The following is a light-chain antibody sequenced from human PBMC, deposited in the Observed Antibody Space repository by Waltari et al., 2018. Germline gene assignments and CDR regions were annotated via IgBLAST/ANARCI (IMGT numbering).Light chain of an antibody. V-gene: IGKV3-20*01. J-gene: IGKJ1*01. CDR3: QQHGTLPAT. CDR2: RAS. Sequence: ETVLTQSPGTASLSPGERVTLSCRASQTVGSSSLAWYQQKPGQAPRPVIYRASSRATGIPDRFSGSGSGTDFSLTISRLEPEDFAVYYCQQHGTLPATFGQGTKVEIK. CDR1: QTVGSSS.